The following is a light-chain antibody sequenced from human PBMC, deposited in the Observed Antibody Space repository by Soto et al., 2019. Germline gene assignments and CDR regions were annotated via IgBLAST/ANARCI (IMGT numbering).Light chain of an antibody. CDR1: QIVSNNY. CDR2: GAS. V-gene: IGKV3-20*01. J-gene: IGKJ4*01. Sequence: VLTQSPGTLSSSPGGRVSLSCRASQIVSNNYLAWYQQKSGQAPRLLIIGASNRATGIPDRFSGSGSGTDFTLTISGLEPEDFAVYFCQQYSGSVLTFGGGTKV. CDR3: QQYSGSVLT.